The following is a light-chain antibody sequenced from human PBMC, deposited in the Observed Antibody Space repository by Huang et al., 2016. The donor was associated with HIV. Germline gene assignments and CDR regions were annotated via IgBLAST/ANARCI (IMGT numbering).Light chain of an antibody. CDR1: QSVSTY. Sequence: EIVLTQSPATLSLSPGESATLSCRASQSVSTYLAWYQQKPGQAPRLPIYDASNRATGIPARFSGSGSGTDFTLTISSLEPEDFAIYYCQQRSSWYTFGQGTKLEIK. V-gene: IGKV3-11*01. CDR3: QQRSSWYT. J-gene: IGKJ2*01. CDR2: DAS.